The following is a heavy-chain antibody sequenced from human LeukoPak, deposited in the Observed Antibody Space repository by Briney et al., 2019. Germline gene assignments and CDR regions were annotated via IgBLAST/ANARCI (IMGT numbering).Heavy chain of an antibody. J-gene: IGHJ6*02. CDR1: GDSVSSNSAA. D-gene: IGHD6-13*01. CDR3: ARGRAAARSVYYYYGMDV. Sequence: SQTLSLTCAISGDSVSSNSAAWNWIRQSPSRGLECLGRTYYRSKWYNDYAVSVKSRITIDPDTSQHQFSLQLNSVTPEDTAVYYCARGRAAARSVYYYYGMDVWGQGTTVTVSS. V-gene: IGHV6-1*01. CDR2: TYYRSKWYN.